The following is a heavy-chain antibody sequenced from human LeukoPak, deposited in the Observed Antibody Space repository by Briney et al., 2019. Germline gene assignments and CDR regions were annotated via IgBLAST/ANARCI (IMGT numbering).Heavy chain of an antibody. CDR1: GFTFSSYE. CDR3: EPGITAPYFDY. Sequence: GGSLRLSCAASGFTFSSYEMNWVRQAPGKGLEWVSYISSSGNTIYYADSVRGRFTISRDNAKNSLYLQMSSLRAEDTAAYYCEPGITAPYFDYWGQGTLVTVSS. V-gene: IGHV3-48*03. D-gene: IGHD6-6*01. J-gene: IGHJ4*02. CDR2: ISSSGNTI.